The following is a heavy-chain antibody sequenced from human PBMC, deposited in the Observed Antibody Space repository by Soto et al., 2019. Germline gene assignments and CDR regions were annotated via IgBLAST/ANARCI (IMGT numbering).Heavy chain of an antibody. CDR1: GFTFSDYY. CDR3: ARDELNPLPDAAFDI. V-gene: IGHV3-11*01. J-gene: IGHJ3*02. D-gene: IGHD1-1*01. CDR2: ITSSGSTM. Sequence: PGGSLRLSCAASGFTFSDYYMSWIRQAPGKGLEWVSYITSSGSTMYYADYVKGRFTISRDNAKNSLYLQMNSLRAEDTAVYYCARDELNPLPDAAFDIGGQGTTGTVSS.